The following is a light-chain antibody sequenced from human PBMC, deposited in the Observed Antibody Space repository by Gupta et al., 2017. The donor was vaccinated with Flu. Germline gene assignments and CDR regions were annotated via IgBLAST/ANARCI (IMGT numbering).Light chain of an antibody. J-gene: IGKJ2*01. CDR3: QHRSNAPQGHT. Sequence: PGERATVSRRASQSGSSYLAWYQQKPGKAPRLLLYEASNRATGIPARFSGSGSGTSFTLTISSLGPEDFAVYYCQHRSNAPQGHTFGQGTKLEIK. V-gene: IGKV3-11*01. CDR1: QSGSSY. CDR2: EAS.